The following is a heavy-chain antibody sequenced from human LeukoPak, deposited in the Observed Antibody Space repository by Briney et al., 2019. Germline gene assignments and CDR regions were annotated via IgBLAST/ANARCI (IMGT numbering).Heavy chain of an antibody. J-gene: IGHJ3*02. V-gene: IGHV3-53*01. CDR2: TYTGGNS. Sequence: GGSLRLSCEASGFTVSSTHMVWVRQAPGKGLEWVSVTYTGGNSYYAGSVQGRFIISRDISKNTLYLQMNNLRAEDSALDYCARGGRGSAAVVAPRSFDIWGQGTMVTVSS. CDR3: ARGGRGSAAVVAPRSFDI. D-gene: IGHD3-22*01. CDR1: GFTVSSTH.